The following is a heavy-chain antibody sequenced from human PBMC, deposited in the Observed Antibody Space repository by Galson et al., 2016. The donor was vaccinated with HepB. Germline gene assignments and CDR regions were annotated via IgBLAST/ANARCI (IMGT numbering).Heavy chain of an antibody. CDR1: GLTFSSSI. D-gene: IGHD3-22*01. J-gene: IGHJ3*01. CDR2: ISGIDGST. Sequence: SLRLSCAASGLTFSSSIIHWVRQAPGKGLEWVSAISGIDGSTYYADSAKGRFTISLDNSKNTLHLQMTSLRVEDTSVYFCAREGHTSGYCGVFDVWGQGTMVTVSS. V-gene: IGHV3-23*01. CDR3: AREGHTSGYCGVFDV.